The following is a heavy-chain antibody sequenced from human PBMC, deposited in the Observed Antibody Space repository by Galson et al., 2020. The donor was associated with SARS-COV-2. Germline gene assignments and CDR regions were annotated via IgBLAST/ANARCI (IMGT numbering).Heavy chain of an antibody. D-gene: IGHD6-19*01. J-gene: IGHJ5*02. Sequence: ASVKVSCKASGDTFSGYYISWVRQAPGQGLEWVGWINPHTGGIYYTQTFEGRVTMTTDTSISTVYMELSRLRSDDTAVFYCARHVDSSAGSGPWGQGTVVTVSS. CDR2: INPHTGGI. CDR3: ARHVDSSAGSGP. CDR1: GDTFSGYY. V-gene: IGHV1-2*02.